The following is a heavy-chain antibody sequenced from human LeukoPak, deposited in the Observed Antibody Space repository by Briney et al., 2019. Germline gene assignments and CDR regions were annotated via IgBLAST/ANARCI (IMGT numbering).Heavy chain of an antibody. D-gene: IGHD5-18*01. Sequence: SETLSLTPALSVDSPSVDNSYSSSDPPEKRLEWIGSMRSTGSSNYNPSLKKRVIIIVDMSKNHFILILRSVTAADTAVEYCSTDNRHSYGSYFDPWGQGMLV. J-gene: IGHJ4*02. V-gene: IGHV4-59*01. CDR3: STDNRHSYGSYFDP. CDR1: DSPSVDN. CDR2: MRSTGSS.